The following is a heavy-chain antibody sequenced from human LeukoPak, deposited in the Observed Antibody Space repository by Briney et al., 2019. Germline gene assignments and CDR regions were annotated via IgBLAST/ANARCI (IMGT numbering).Heavy chain of an antibody. CDR1: GFTFSSYA. CDR2: ISYDGSNK. CDR3: ASGAYGDYVLVY. J-gene: IGHJ4*02. D-gene: IGHD4-17*01. V-gene: IGHV3-30-3*01. Sequence: PGGSLRLSCAASGFTFSSYAMHWVRQAPGKGLEWVAVISYDGSNKYYADSVKGRFTISRDNSKNTLYLQMNSLRAEDTAVYYCASGAYGDYVLVYWGQGTLVTVSS.